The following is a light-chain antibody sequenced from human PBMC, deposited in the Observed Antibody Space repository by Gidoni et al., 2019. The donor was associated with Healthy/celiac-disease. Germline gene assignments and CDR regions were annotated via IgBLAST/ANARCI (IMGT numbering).Light chain of an antibody. Sequence: SSELIQPPSVSVSPGQTASITCTGAKLGDKYACWYQQKPGQSPVLVIYQDSKRPSGIPERFSGSNSGNTATLTISGTQAMDEADYYCQAWDSSTGVFGGGTKLTVL. CDR2: QDS. CDR3: QAWDSSTGV. V-gene: IGLV3-1*01. J-gene: IGLJ2*01. CDR1: KLGDKY.